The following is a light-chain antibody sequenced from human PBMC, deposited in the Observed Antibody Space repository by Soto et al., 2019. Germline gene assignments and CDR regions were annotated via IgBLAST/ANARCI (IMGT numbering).Light chain of an antibody. J-gene: IGLJ2*01. CDR2: EDN. Sequence: LTQPHSVSESPGKTVTTSCTRSSGSIASNYVQWYQQRPGSAPTTVIYEDNQRPSGVPDRFSGSIDSSSNSASLTISGLKTEDEADYYCQSYDSSNTVVFGGGTKLTVL. CDR1: SGSIASNY. CDR3: QSYDSSNTVV. V-gene: IGLV6-57*04.